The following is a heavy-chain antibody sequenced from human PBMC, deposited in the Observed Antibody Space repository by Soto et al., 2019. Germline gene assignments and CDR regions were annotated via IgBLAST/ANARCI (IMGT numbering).Heavy chain of an antibody. CDR2: ISGSGGST. D-gene: IGHD3-22*01. J-gene: IGHJ4*02. V-gene: IGHV3-23*01. CDR3: AKDGRQALVITRMGYFDY. CDR1: GFTFSSYA. Sequence: GGSLRLSCAASGFTFSSYAVSWVRQAPGKGLEWVSAISGSGGSTYYADSVKGRFTISRDNSKNTLYLQMNSLRAEDTAVYYCAKDGRQALVITRMGYFDYWGQGTLVNVFS.